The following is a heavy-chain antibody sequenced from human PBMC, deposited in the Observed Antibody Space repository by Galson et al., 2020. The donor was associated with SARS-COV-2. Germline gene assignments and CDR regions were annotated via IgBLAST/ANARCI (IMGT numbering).Heavy chain of an antibody. D-gene: IGHD3-16*01. Sequence: SETLSLTCTVSGGSNSSHYWSWIRQPPGKGLEWIGYIHYSGSTNYNPSLKSRVTISVDTSKNQFSLKLSSLTAADTAVYYCARDRFIPLLGGGGWFDPWGPGSLVTVSS. CDR1: GGSNSSHY. CDR2: IHYSGST. V-gene: IGHV4-59*11. CDR3: ARDRFIPLLGGGGWFDP. J-gene: IGHJ5*02.